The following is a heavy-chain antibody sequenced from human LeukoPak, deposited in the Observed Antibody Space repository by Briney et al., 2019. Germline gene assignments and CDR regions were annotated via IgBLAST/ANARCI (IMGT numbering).Heavy chain of an antibody. V-gene: IGHV4-34*01. CDR3: AREDTAMVSFDY. Sequence: SEALSLTCAVYGGSLSGYYCGRIPQPPGKGLEWIGEINHSGSTNYNPSLKSRVTISVDTSKNQFSLKLSSVTAADTAVYYCAREDTAMVSFDYWGQGTLVTVSS. CDR2: INHSGST. CDR1: GGSLSGYY. D-gene: IGHD5-18*01. J-gene: IGHJ4*02.